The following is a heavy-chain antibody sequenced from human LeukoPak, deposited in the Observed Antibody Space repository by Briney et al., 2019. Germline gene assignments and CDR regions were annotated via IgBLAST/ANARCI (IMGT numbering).Heavy chain of an antibody. J-gene: IGHJ5*02. CDR3: ASGRSTAMVTFDP. V-gene: IGHV4-34*01. CDR2: INHSGST. D-gene: IGHD5-18*01. CDR1: GGSFSGYY. Sequence: SETLSLTCAVYGGSFSGYYWSWIRQPPGKGLEWIGEINHSGSTNYNPSLKSRVTISVDTSKNQFSLKLSSVTAADTAVYYCASGRSTAMVTFDPWGQGTLVTVSS.